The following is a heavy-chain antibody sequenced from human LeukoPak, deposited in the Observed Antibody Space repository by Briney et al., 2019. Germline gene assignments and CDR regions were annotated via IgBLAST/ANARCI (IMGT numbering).Heavy chain of an antibody. V-gene: IGHV5-51*01. CDR1: GYSFTSYW. CDR3: ARQDSASSNFFDY. J-gene: IGHJ4*02. CDR2: IYPGDSDT. Sequence: GESLKISCKGSGYSFTSYWIGWVRQMPGKGLEWKGIIYPGDSDTRYSPSFQGQVTISADKSFNTAYLQWSSLKASDTATYYCARQDSASSNFFDYWGQGTLVTVSS. D-gene: IGHD4/OR15-4a*01.